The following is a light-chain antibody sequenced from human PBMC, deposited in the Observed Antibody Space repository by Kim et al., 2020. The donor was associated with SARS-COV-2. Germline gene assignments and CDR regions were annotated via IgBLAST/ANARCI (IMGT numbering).Light chain of an antibody. CDR2: GKN. CDR3: NSRDTSHFVI. J-gene: IGLJ2*01. Sequence: SSELTQDPAVSVALGQTVRITCQGDSLRKYYATGYQQKPGQAPVLLISGKNNRPSGIPDRFSGSSSGNTASLTIAGAQAEDEADYYCNSRDTSHFVIFGGGTQLTVL. V-gene: IGLV3-19*01. CDR1: SLRKYY.